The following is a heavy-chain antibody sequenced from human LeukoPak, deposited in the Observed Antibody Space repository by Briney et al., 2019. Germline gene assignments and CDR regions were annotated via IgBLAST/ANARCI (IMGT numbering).Heavy chain of an antibody. J-gene: IGHJ4*02. V-gene: IGHV3-66*01. CDR1: GFTVSSNY. D-gene: IGHD5-12*01. CDR3: ARKPGYDGGD. Sequence: GGSLRLSCAASGFTVSSNYMSWVRQASGKGLEWVSVIYSGGGTYYADSVRGRFTISRDNSKNTLYLQMNSLRAEDTAVYYCARKPGYDGGDWGQGTLVTVSS. CDR2: IYSGGGT.